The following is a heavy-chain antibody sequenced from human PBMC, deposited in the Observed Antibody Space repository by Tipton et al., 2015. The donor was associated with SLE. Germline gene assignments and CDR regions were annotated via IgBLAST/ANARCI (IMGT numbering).Heavy chain of an antibody. CDR1: LGSISSRTYY. CDR2: MYYSGNT. CDR3: ARRLGPEWMATKRGYFDL. D-gene: IGHD5-24*01. J-gene: IGHJ2*01. Sequence: TLSLTCTLSLGSISSRTYYWGWIRQPPGKGLEWIGSMYYSGNTYYNPSLKSRVTISVDTSKNQFSLMLSFVTAADTAVYYCARRLGPEWMATKRGYFDLWGRGALVSVSS. V-gene: IGHV4-39*01.